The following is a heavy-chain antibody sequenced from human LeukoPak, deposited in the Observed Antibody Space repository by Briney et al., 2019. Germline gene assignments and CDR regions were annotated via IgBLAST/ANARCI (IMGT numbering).Heavy chain of an antibody. J-gene: IGHJ3*01. V-gene: IGHV1-2*02. D-gene: IGHD1-14*01. CDR2: INPNTGGT. Sequence: ASVKVSCKASGYTFTDYYMHWVRQAPGQGLEWMGWINPNTGGTNYAQMFQGRVTMTRDTSISTAYMELTGLRYDDTAMYFCARKGGPRVNAFDFWGQGTMVTVSS. CDR3: ARKGGPRVNAFDF. CDR1: GYTFTDYY.